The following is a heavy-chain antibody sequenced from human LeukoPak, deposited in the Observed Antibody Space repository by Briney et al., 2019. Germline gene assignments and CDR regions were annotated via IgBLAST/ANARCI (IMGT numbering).Heavy chain of an antibody. J-gene: IGHJ4*02. Sequence: SETLSLTCTVSGGSISSYYWSWIRQPPGKGLEWIGYIYYSGSTNYNPSLKSRVTISVDTSKNQFSLKLSSVTAADTAVYYCARAGYSYGYRFDYWGQGTLVTVSS. CDR2: IYYSGST. D-gene: IGHD5-18*01. V-gene: IGHV4-59*01. CDR1: GGSISSYY. CDR3: ARAGYSYGYRFDY.